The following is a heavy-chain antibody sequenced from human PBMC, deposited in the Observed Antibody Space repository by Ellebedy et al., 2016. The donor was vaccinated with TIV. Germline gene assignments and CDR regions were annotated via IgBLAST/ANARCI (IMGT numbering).Heavy chain of an antibody. CDR3: ARGGITIGIYYYYGMDV. V-gene: IGHV4-34*01. CDR2: INHSGRT. D-gene: IGHD3-9*01. J-gene: IGHJ6*02. CDR1: AGSFSGYY. Sequence: SETLSLTCAVYAGSFSGYYWSWIRQPPGKGLEWIGEINHSGRTNYNPSLKSRVTVSVDTSKNQFSLKLSSVTAADTAVYYCARGGITIGIYYYYGMDVWGQGTTVTVPS.